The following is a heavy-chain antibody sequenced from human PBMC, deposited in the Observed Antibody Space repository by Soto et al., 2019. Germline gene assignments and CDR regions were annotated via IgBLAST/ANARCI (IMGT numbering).Heavy chain of an antibody. Sequence: GGSLRLSCAASGFTFSSYAMSWVRQAPGKGLEWVSAISGSGGSTYYADSVKGRFTISRDNSKNTLYLQMNSLRAEDTAVYYCAKAKVWDRYSSGWYDYWGQGTLVTVSS. J-gene: IGHJ4*02. D-gene: IGHD6-19*01. CDR1: GFTFSSYA. V-gene: IGHV3-23*01. CDR3: AKAKVWDRYSSGWYDY. CDR2: ISGSGGST.